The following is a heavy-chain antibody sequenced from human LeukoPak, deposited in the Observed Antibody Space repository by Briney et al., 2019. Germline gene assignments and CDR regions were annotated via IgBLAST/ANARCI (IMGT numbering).Heavy chain of an antibody. Sequence: GGSLRLSCAASGFTFSNYWMSWVRQSPGRALEWVANIDQDGSAEYYVDSVGGRFTVSRDNAKNSLYLQIDSLRAEDTAVYYCARADNYGSILDYWGRGTLVTVSS. D-gene: IGHD3-10*01. CDR1: GFTFSNYW. J-gene: IGHJ4*02. CDR3: ARADNYGSILDY. V-gene: IGHV3-7*04. CDR2: IDQDGSAE.